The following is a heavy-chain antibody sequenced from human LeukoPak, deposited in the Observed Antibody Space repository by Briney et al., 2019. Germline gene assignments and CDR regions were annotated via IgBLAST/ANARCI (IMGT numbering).Heavy chain of an antibody. CDR1: GVSISSYS. D-gene: IGHD5-18*01. V-gene: IGHV4-59*01. J-gene: IGHJ5*02. CDR2: IYYSGST. CDR3: ARGGYNYGGHNWFDP. Sequence: SETLSLTCTVSGVSISSYSWSWIRQPPGKGLEWIGYIYYSGSTNYNPSLKSRVTISVDTSKNQFSLKLSSVTAADTAVYYCARGGYNYGGHNWFDPWGQGTLVTVSS.